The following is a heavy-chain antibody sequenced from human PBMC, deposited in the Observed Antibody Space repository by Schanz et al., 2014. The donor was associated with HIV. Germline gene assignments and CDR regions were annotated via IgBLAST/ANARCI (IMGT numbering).Heavy chain of an antibody. Sequence: EVQLLESGGGLVQPGGSLRLSCVASGFTFNNYAMTWVRQAPGKGLEWVSSISESGGRSYYADSVNGRFTISRDNSKNTLYLQMNNLRAEDTAVYGCARQGLRFSFWLDYWGQGTPVTVS. V-gene: IGHV3-23*01. CDR1: GFTFNNYA. D-gene: IGHD4-17*01. CDR3: ARQGLRFSFWLDY. CDR2: ISESGGRS. J-gene: IGHJ4*02.